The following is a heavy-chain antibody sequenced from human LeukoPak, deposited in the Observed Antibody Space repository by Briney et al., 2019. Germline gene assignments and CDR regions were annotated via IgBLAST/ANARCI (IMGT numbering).Heavy chain of an antibody. Sequence: ASVKVSCKASGGTFSSYAISWVRQAPGQGLEWMGRIIPILGIANYAQKFQGRVTITADESTSTAYMELSSLRSEDTAVYYCASWAGYDSSGYYYVRAFDIWGQGTMVTVSS. V-gene: IGHV1-69*04. CDR3: ASWAGYDSSGYYYVRAFDI. CDR2: IIPILGIA. CDR1: GGTFSSYA. J-gene: IGHJ3*02. D-gene: IGHD3-22*01.